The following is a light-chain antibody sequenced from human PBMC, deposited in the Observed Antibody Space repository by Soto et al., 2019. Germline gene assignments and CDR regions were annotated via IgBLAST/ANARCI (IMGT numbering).Light chain of an antibody. CDR2: GAS. Sequence: EIALTQSPATLSLSPGERATLSCRASQTISNSLAWYQEKPGQAPRLLIYGASTRATGIPARFSGSGSGTEFTITIGSLQSEDVAVYYCQQYNNWPSWTFGQGTKVEIK. J-gene: IGKJ1*01. V-gene: IGKV3-15*01. CDR1: QTISNS. CDR3: QQYNNWPSWT.